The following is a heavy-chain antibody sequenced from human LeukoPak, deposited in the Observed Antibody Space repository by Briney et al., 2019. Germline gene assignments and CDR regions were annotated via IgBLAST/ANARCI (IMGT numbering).Heavy chain of an antibody. D-gene: IGHD2-2*01. Sequence: GGSLRLSCSASRFTFSYYAMHWVRQAPGQGLAYVSAISSNGGSTYYADSVKGRFTISRDNSKNTLYLQMSSLRAEDTAVYYCVSNYGYCSSTSCYVFDYWGQGTLVTVSS. J-gene: IGHJ4*02. CDR3: VSNYGYCSSTSCYVFDY. CDR2: ISSNGGST. V-gene: IGHV3-64D*09. CDR1: RFTFSYYA.